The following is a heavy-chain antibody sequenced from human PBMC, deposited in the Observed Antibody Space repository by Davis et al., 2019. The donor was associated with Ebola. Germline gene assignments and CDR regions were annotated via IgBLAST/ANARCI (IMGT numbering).Heavy chain of an antibody. V-gene: IGHV3-23*01. CDR1: VIPFSSYA. CDR3: ARRADY. CDR2: ISGSGGST. J-gene: IGHJ4*02. Sequence: GESLKISCTDSVIPFSSYAMTWVRQAPGKGLEWVSAISGSGGSTYYADSVKGRFTISRDNSKNTLYLQMNSLRAEDTAVYYCARRADYWGQGTLVTVSS.